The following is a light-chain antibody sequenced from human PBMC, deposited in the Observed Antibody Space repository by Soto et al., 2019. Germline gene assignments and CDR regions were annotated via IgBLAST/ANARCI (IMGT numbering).Light chain of an antibody. J-gene: IGLJ2*01. CDR1: SGHSTFD. Sequence: QLVLTQSPSASASLGASVNLTCTLSSGHSTFDIAWHQQQPEKGPRYLMKLNNDGSHSKGDGIPARFSGSSSGAERYLTISSLQSEDEADYYCQTWGTCTVLFGGGTKVTVL. V-gene: IGLV4-69*01. CDR2: LNNDGSH. CDR3: QTWGTCTVL.